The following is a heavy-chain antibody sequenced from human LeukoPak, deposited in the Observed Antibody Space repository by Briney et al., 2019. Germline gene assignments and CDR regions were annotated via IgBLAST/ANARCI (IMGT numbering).Heavy chain of an antibody. V-gene: IGHV3-9*01. J-gene: IGHJ4*02. D-gene: IGHD5-24*01. CDR2: ISWNSGSI. CDR3: VRDGDDFNFDY. Sequence: PGRSLRLSCAASGFTFDDYAMHWVRQAPGKGLEWVSGISWNSGSIGYADSVKGRFTISRDNAKNSLYLQMNSLRAEDTAVYYCVRDGDDFNFDYWGQGSLVTVSS. CDR1: GFTFDDYA.